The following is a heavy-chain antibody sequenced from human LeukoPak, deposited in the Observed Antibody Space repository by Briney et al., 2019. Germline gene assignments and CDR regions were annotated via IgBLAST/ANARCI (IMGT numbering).Heavy chain of an antibody. CDR3: ARDHRQTRYYYGSVRYYFDY. J-gene: IGHJ4*02. V-gene: IGHV4-39*07. CDR2: IYYSGST. D-gene: IGHD3-10*01. Sequence: PSETLSLTCTVSGGSISSSSYYWGWIRQPPGKGLEWIGSIYYSGSTYYNPSLKSRVTISVDTSKNQFSLKLSSVTAADTAVYYCARDHRQTRYYYGSVRYYFDYWGQGTLVTVSS. CDR1: GGSISSSSYY.